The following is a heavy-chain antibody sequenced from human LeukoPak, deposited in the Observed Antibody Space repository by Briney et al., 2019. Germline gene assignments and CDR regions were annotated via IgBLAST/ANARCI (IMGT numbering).Heavy chain of an antibody. V-gene: IGHV1-2*02. D-gene: IGHD3-3*01. CDR2: INPNSGGT. CDR3: ARAQYYDFWSGYYLDYYYMDV. Sequence: ASVKVSCKASGYTFTGYYMHWVRQAPGQGLEWMGWINPNSGGTNYAQKFQGRVTMTRDTSISTAYMELSRLRSDDTAVYYCARAQYYDFWSGYYLDYYYMDVWGKGTTVTVSS. J-gene: IGHJ6*03. CDR1: GYTFTGYY.